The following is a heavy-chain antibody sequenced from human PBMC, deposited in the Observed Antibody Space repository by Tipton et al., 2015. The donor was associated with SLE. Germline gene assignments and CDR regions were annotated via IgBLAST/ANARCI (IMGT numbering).Heavy chain of an antibody. CDR1: GGSISSYY. D-gene: IGHD3-16*01. CDR3: AATFTAARGMDV. V-gene: IGHV4-59*01. Sequence: TLSLTCTVSGGSISSYYWSWIRPPPGKGLEWIGYIYYSGSTNYNPSLKSRVTISVDTSKNQFSLKLSSVTAADTAVYYCAATFTAARGMDVWGQGTTVTVSS. J-gene: IGHJ6*02. CDR2: IYYSGST.